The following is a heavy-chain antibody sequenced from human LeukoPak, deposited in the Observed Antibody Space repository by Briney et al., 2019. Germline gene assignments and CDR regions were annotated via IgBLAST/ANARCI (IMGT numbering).Heavy chain of an antibody. Sequence: SETLSLTCTVSGGSISSYYWSWIRQPPGKGLEWIGYIYYSGSTNYNPSLKSRVTISVDTSKNQFSLKLSSVTAADTAVYYCARGYSSGAVVTVAGFDPWGQGTLVTVSS. CDR2: IYYSGST. CDR3: ARGYSSGAVVTVAGFDP. CDR1: GGSISSYY. D-gene: IGHD1-26*01. V-gene: IGHV4-59*01. J-gene: IGHJ5*02.